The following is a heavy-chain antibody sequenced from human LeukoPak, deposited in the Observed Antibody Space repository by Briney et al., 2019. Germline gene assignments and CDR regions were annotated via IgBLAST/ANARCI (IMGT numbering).Heavy chain of an antibody. J-gene: IGHJ6*02. CDR1: GFIFSNYG. D-gene: IGHD7-27*01. CDR3: AKAPNWGYYYYGMDV. CDR2: ISASGSAT. V-gene: IGHV3-23*01. Sequence: GGSLRLSCAASGFIFSNYGMNWVRQAPGKGLEWVAAISASGSATSYADSVRGRFTISRDNSKSTTYLQMNSLRAEDTAVFYCAKAPNWGYYYYGMDVWGQGTTVTVSS.